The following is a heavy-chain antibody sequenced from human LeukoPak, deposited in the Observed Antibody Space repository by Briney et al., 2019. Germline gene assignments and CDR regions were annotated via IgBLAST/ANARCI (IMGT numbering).Heavy chain of an antibody. Sequence: GGSLRLSCAASGFTFNFYAMNWVRQAPGKGLEWVSHISTRDNPSYTDSAKGRFTISRDNAKNSLYLQMNGLRAEDTAVYYCARRSGIAVAGAFDYWGQGTLVTVSS. J-gene: IGHJ4*02. CDR3: ARRSGIAVAGAFDY. V-gene: IGHV3-48*01. D-gene: IGHD6-19*01. CDR2: ISTRDNPS. CDR1: GFTFNFYA.